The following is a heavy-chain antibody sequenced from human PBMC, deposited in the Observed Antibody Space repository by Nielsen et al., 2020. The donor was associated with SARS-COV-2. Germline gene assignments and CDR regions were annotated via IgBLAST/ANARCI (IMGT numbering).Heavy chain of an antibody. J-gene: IGHJ6*02. Sequence: SETLSLTCTVSGGSISSYYWSWIRQPPGKGLEWIGYIYYSGSTNYNPSLKSRVTISVDTSKNQFSLKLSSVTAADTAVYYCARRAVLTGYNYYYYYGMDVWGQGTTVTVSS. CDR1: GGSISSYY. V-gene: IGHV4-59*08. D-gene: IGHD3-9*01. CDR2: IYYSGST. CDR3: ARRAVLTGYNYYYYYGMDV.